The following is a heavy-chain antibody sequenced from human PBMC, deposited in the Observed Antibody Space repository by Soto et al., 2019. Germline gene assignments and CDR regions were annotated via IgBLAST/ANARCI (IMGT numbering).Heavy chain of an antibody. CDR3: ARVVGAAGNDHAFDI. J-gene: IGHJ3*02. Sequence: QVQLQESGPGLVKPSGTLSLTCAVSGGSISSSNWWSWVRQPPGKGLEWIGEIYHSGSTNYNPSLKSRVTISVDKSKNQFSLKLSFVTAADTAVYYCARVVGAAGNDHAFDIWGQGTMVTVSS. V-gene: IGHV4-4*02. CDR2: IYHSGST. CDR1: GGSISSSNW. D-gene: IGHD6-13*01.